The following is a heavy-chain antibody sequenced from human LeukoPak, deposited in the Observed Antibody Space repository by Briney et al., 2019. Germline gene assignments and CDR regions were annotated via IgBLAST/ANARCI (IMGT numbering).Heavy chain of an antibody. CDR2: VDPSGGST. V-gene: IGHV3-23*01. Sequence: GGSLRLSCAASGFTFSSFAMSWVRQAPGRGLEWVSFVDPSGGSTYYADSVKGRFIFSRDNSKNTLYLQMNSLRAEDMAVYFCAKGGGHSFGYIPHWGQGTLVIVSS. CDR3: AKGGGHSFGYIPH. J-gene: IGHJ4*02. D-gene: IGHD5-18*01. CDR1: GFTFSSFA.